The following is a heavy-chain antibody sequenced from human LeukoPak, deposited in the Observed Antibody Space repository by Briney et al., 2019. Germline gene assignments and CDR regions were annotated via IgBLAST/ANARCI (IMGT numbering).Heavy chain of an antibody. CDR3: ARPGAWELLGFDY. CDR2: IYHSGST. V-gene: IGHV4-38-2*02. Sequence: SETLSLTCTVSGYSISSGYYWGWIRQPPGKGLEWIASIYHSGSTYYNPSLKSRVTISVDTSKNQFSLKLSSVTAADTAVYYCARPGAWELLGFDYWGQGTLVTVSS. J-gene: IGHJ4*02. CDR1: GYSISSGYY. D-gene: IGHD1-26*01.